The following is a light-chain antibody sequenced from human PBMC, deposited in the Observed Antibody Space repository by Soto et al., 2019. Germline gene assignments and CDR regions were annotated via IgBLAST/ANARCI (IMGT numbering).Light chain of an antibody. Sequence: DIVMTQSPDSLAVSLGERATINCKSSQSLLYSSNNKNYLAWYQQKAGQPPKLLIYWASTRESGVPDRFSGSGSGTDFTLTISSLQAEDVAVYYCQHYYTSPLTFGGGTKVEIK. CDR2: WAS. V-gene: IGKV4-1*01. J-gene: IGKJ4*01. CDR1: QSLLYSSNNKNY. CDR3: QHYYTSPLT.